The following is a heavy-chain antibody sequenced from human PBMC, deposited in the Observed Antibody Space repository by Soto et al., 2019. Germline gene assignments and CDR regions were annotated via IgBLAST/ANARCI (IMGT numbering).Heavy chain of an antibody. CDR3: ARDPITTQEPEFDP. CDR1: GYTFTSYA. V-gene: IGHV7-4-1*01. J-gene: IGHJ5*02. CDR2: INTNTGNP. Sequence: ASVKVSCKASGYTFTSYAMDWVRQAPGQGLEWMGWINTNTGNPTYAQGFTGRFVFSLDTSVSTAYLQICSLKAEDTAVYYCARDPITTQEPEFDPWGEGTLVTVSS. D-gene: IGHD2-15*01.